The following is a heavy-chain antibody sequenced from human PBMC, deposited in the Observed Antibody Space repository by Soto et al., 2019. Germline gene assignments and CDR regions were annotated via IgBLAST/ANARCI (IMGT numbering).Heavy chain of an antibody. CDR1: GSTFSSYA. J-gene: IGHJ3*02. V-gene: IGHV1-69*13. D-gene: IGHD2-15*01. CDR3: ARATYCSGGSCYRDI. Sequence: SVKVSCKASGSTFSSYAISWVRQAPGQGLEWMGGIIPIFGTANYAQKFQGRVTITADESTSTAYMELSSLRSEDTAVYYCARATYCSGGSCYRDIWGQGTMVTVSS. CDR2: IIPIFGTA.